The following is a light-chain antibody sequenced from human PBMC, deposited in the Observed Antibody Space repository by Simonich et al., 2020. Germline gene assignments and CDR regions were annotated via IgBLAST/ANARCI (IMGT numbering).Light chain of an antibody. V-gene: IGLV2-14*01. J-gene: IGLJ2*01. Sequence: QSALTQPASVSGSPGQSITISCPGTSSDVGGYNYFSWDQQHPGKAPKLMIYDVSKRPSGVSKRFAGSKAGNTASLTISGLQAEDEADYYCSSYTSSSTVVFGGGTKLTVL. CDR3: SSYTSSSTVV. CDR2: DVS. CDR1: SSDVGGYNY.